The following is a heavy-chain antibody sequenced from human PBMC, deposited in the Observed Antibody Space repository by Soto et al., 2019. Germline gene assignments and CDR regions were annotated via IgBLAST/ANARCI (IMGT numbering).Heavy chain of an antibody. CDR2: ISSNGGST. Sequence: HPGGSLRLSCSASGFTFSSYAMHWVRQAPGKGLEYVSAISSNGGSTYYADSVKGRFTISRDNSKNTLYLQMSSLRAEDTAVYYCVKSPGGGYDVPYFDYWGQGTLVTVSS. CDR3: VKSPGGGYDVPYFDY. J-gene: IGHJ4*02. D-gene: IGHD5-12*01. V-gene: IGHV3-64D*06. CDR1: GFTFSSYA.